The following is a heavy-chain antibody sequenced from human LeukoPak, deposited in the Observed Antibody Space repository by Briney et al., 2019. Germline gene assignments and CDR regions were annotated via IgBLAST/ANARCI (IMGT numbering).Heavy chain of an antibody. CDR3: TRGQGFWGYYYYYIDV. CDR1: GGSFSGYY. Sequence: SETLSLTCAVYGGSFSGYYWSWIRQPPGKGLEWIGEINHSGSTNYNPSLKSRVTISVDTSKNQFSLKLSSVTAADTAVYYCTRGQGFWGYYYYYIDVWGKGTTVTVSS. J-gene: IGHJ6*03. D-gene: IGHD3-16*01. CDR2: INHSGST. V-gene: IGHV4-34*01.